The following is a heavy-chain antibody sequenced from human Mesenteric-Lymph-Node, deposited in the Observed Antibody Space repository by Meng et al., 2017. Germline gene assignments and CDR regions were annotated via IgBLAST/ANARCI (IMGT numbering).Heavy chain of an antibody. Sequence: QVQLQQWGAGLLKPSETLSLTCAVYGGSFSNYYWNWIRQSPGKGLEWIGEVSHGGTTNYNPSLKSRVSISVDTSSNQFSLELTSVTVADTAVYYCATLGLGWSGFDFWGQGTLVTVSS. J-gene: IGHJ4*02. CDR1: GGSFSNYY. CDR2: VSHGGTT. D-gene: IGHD6-19*01. V-gene: IGHV4-34*01. CDR3: ATLGLGWSGFDF.